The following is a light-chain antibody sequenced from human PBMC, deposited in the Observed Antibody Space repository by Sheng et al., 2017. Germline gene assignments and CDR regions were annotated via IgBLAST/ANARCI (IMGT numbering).Light chain of an antibody. CDR3: SSYREVNIVI. V-gene: IGLV2-14*03. CDR1: SSDIGGYDY. J-gene: IGLJ2*01. CDR2: DVT. Sequence: QSALTQPASVSGSPGQSITISCTGTSSDIGGYDYVSWYQQYPGKAPKLIIFDVTKRPSGVSNRFSGSKSGNTASLTISGLQAEDEADYYCSSYREVNIVIFGGGTKVTV.